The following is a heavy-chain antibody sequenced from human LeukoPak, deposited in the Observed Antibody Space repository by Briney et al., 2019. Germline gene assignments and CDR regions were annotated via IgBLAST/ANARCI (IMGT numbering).Heavy chain of an antibody. V-gene: IGHV3-33*01. Sequence: GGSLRLSCAASGFTFSSYGMHWVRQAPGKGLEWVAVIWYDGSNKYYADSVKGRFTISRDNSKNTLYLQMNSLRAEDTAVYYCAIDGYYDSSGYLGDYFDYWGQGTLVTVSS. D-gene: IGHD3-22*01. CDR2: IWYDGSNK. CDR3: AIDGYYDSSGYLGDYFDY. J-gene: IGHJ4*02. CDR1: GFTFSSYG.